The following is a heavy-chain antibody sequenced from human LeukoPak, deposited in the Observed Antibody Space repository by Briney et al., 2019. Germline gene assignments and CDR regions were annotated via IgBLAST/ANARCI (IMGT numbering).Heavy chain of an antibody. J-gene: IGHJ4*02. V-gene: IGHV3-30*14. CDR2: ISYDGSNK. Sequence: GGSLRLSCAASGFTFSSYAMHWVRQAPGKGLEWVAVISYDGSNKYYADSVKGRFTISRDNSKNTLYLQMSSLRAEDTAVYYCVKDFSDVGTYCSSTSCYVAFDYWGQGTLVTVSS. D-gene: IGHD2-2*01. CDR3: VKDFSDVGTYCSSTSCYVAFDY. CDR1: GFTFSSYA.